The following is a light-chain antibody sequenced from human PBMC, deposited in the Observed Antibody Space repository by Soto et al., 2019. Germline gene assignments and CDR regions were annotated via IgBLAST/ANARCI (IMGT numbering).Light chain of an antibody. CDR3: SSYAGSSTYV. CDR2: EVT. V-gene: IGLV2-8*01. J-gene: IGLJ1*01. Sequence: LTQPPSASGSPGQSVTISCPGTSSDVGGYNYVAWFQQHPGKAPKLMIYEVTKRPSGVPDRFSGSKSGNTASLTVSGLQAEDEADYYCSSYAGSSTYVFGTGTKV. CDR1: SSDVGGYNY.